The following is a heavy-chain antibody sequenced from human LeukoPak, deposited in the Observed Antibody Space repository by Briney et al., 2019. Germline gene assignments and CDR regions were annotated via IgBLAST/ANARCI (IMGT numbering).Heavy chain of an antibody. D-gene: IGHD3-3*01. V-gene: IGHV4-59*01. Sequence: PSETLSLTCTVSGGSISSYYWSWIRQPPGKGLEWIGYIYYSGGTNYNPSLKSRVTISVDTSKNQFSLKLSSVTAADTAVYYCARTSDDFWSGYYAQDAFDIWGQGTMVTVSS. CDR1: GGSISSYY. CDR2: IYYSGGT. CDR3: ARTSDDFWSGYYAQDAFDI. J-gene: IGHJ3*02.